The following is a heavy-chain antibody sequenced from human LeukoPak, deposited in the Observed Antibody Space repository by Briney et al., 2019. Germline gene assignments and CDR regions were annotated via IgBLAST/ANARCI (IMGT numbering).Heavy chain of an antibody. CDR2: MYYSGST. Sequence: SETLSLTCTVSGGSIRSNYWSWIRQPPGKGLEWIGYMYYSGSTNYNPSLKSRVTISVDTSKNQFSLKLSSVTAADTAVYYCARDATDSLAPLYYYDSSGYSVPGYFDYWGQGTLVTVSS. CDR3: ARDATDSLAPLYYYDSSGYSVPGYFDY. CDR1: GGSIRSNY. J-gene: IGHJ4*02. D-gene: IGHD3-22*01. V-gene: IGHV4-59*01.